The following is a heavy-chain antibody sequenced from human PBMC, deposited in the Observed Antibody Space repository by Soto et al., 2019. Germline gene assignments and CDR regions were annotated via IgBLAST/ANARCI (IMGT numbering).Heavy chain of an antibody. V-gene: IGHV3-30-3*01. CDR2: ISYDGSNK. D-gene: IGHD3-10*01. CDR1: GFTFSSYA. J-gene: IGHJ3*02. Sequence: PGGSLRLSCATSGFTFSSYAMHWVRQAPGKGLEWVAVISYDGSNKYYADSVKGRFTISRDNSKNTLYLQMSSLRGEDTAVYCFARDRMYTRVRGVIHAFDIWGQGTMVTVSS. CDR3: ARDRMYTRVRGVIHAFDI.